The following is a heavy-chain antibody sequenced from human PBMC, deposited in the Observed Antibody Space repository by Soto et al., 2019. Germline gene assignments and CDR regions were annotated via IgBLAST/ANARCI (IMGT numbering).Heavy chain of an antibody. V-gene: IGHV1-46*01. J-gene: IGHJ3*02. CDR2: INPSDGTT. CDR3: ARDVLSSSRRQDAFDI. CDR1: GYSFTNYY. Sequence: ASVKVSCKASGYSFTNYYLYWVRQAPGQGLEWMGVINPSDGTTSYAQKFQGRVTMTRDTSTTTVYMYLSSLRPEDTAVYYCARDVLSSSRRQDAFDIWGQGTMVTGSS. D-gene: IGHD6-13*01.